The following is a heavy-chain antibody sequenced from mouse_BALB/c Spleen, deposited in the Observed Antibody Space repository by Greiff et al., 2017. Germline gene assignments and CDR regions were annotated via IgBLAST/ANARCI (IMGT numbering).Heavy chain of an antibody. CDR1: GFNIKDSY. CDR2: IDPANGNT. V-gene: IGHV14-3*02. J-gene: IGHJ4*01. CDR3: ASPYDDDVNYDAMDY. Sequence: VQLQQSGAELVKPGASVKLSCTASGFNIKDSYMHWVKQRPEQGLEWIGRIDPANGNTKYDPKFQGKATITADTSSNTAYLQLSSLTSEDTAVYYCASPYDDDVNYDAMDYWGQGTSVTVSS. D-gene: IGHD2-4*01.